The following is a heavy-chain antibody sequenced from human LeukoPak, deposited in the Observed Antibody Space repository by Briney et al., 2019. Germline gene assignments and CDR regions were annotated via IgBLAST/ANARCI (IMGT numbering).Heavy chain of an antibody. CDR3: AKVPHSWGLFDS. CDR1: GFTFSSYA. J-gene: IGHJ4*02. V-gene: IGHV3-23*01. CDR2: VSGRGYNT. D-gene: IGHD3-16*01. Sequence: GGSLRLSCAASGFTFSSYAMSWARQAPGKGLEWVSAVSGRGYNTYYADSVKGRFTVSRDNPKNTLYLQMDSLRTEDTAVYYCAKVPHSWGLFDSWGQGTLVTVSS.